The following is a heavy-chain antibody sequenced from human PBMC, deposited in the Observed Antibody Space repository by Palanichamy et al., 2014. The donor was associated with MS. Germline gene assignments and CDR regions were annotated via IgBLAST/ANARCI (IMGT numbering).Heavy chain of an antibody. Sequence: QVQLVQPGAEVKKPGSSVKVSCKASGGTFSSYAISWVRQAPGQGLEWMGGIIPIFGTANYAQKFQGRVTITADESTSTAYMELSSLRSEDTAVYYCARDISGGVYYYGSGSYYNYYYGMDVWGQGTTVTVSS. J-gene: IGHJ6*02. CDR2: IIPIFGTA. CDR1: GGTFSSYA. V-gene: IGHV1-69*01. D-gene: IGHD3-10*01. CDR3: ARDISGGVYYYGSGSYYNYYYGMDV.